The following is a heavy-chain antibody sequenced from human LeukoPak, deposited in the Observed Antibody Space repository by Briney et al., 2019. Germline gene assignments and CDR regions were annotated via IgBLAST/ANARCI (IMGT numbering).Heavy chain of an antibody. CDR3: AKDWGFQYNSGSYCEF. CDR2: TSYNGGNK. D-gene: IGHD3-10*01. J-gene: IGHJ4*02. CDR1: GFTFSNYV. V-gene: IGHV3-30*18. Sequence: GRSLRLSCAASGFTFSNYVMHWARQAPGKGLEWVASTSYNGGNKFYADSVKGRFTISRDNSKNTLYLQMDSLRVEDTAVYYCAKDWGFQYNSGSYCEFWGQGTLVTVSS.